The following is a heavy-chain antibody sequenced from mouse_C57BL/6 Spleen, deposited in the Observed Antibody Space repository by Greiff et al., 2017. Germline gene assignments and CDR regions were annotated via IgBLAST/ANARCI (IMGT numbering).Heavy chain of an antibody. CDR3: ARSNGDQEYIDY. D-gene: IGHD2-1*01. CDR2: IWWDDAK. CDR1: GFSLSTFGMC. V-gene: IGHV8-8*01. J-gene: IGHJ2*01. Sequence: QVTLKVSGPGILQPSQSLSLTCSFSGFSLSTFGMCVGWIRPPSGQGLEWLAHIWWDDAKYYNPALKSRITITKDTSKNQEFLKIDNVDTEDAAAYYCARSNGDQEYIDYWGQGTTLTVSS.